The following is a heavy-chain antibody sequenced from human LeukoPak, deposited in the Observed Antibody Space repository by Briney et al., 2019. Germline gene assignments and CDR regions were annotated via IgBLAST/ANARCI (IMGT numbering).Heavy chain of an antibody. Sequence: ASVKVSCKASGGTFSSYAISWVRQAPGQGLEWMGGIIPIFGTANYAQKFQGRVTITADKSTSTAYMELSSLRSEDTAVYYCARGDGSGWDFDYWDQGTLVTVSS. CDR2: IIPIFGTA. CDR3: ARGDGSGWDFDY. D-gene: IGHD6-19*01. CDR1: GGTFSSYA. J-gene: IGHJ4*02. V-gene: IGHV1-69*06.